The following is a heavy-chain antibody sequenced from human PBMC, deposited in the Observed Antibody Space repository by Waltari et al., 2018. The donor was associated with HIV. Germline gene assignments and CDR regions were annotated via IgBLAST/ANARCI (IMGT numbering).Heavy chain of an antibody. V-gene: IGHV4-4*07. Sequence: QAHLQQSAPGLVKAYETLSLSCTVAAGSMRTYPWRWLGQPAGKGLEWIGRINASGSTNYNASLKSRVTMSVDTSKNQFSLKLSSVTAADTAVYYCAREDRWAHGMDVWVQGTTVTVSS. J-gene: IGHJ6*02. D-gene: IGHD1-26*01. CDR2: INASGST. CDR3: AREDRWAHGMDV. CDR1: AGSMRTYP.